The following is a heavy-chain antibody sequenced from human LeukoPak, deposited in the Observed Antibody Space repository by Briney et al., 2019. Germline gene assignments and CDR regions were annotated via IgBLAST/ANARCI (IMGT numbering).Heavy chain of an antibody. CDR1: GGSISSGGYY. CDR3: ARDKTSDNWFDP. J-gene: IGHJ5*02. Sequence: SETLSLTCTVSGGSISSGGYYWSWIRQHPGTGLGWIGYIYYSGGTYYNPSLKSRVTISVDTSKNQFSLKLSSVTAADTAVYYCARDKTSDNWFDPWGQGTLVTVSS. V-gene: IGHV4-31*03. CDR2: IYYSGGT.